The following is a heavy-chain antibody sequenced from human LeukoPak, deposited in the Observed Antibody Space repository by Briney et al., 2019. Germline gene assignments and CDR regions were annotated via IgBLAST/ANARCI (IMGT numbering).Heavy chain of an antibody. Sequence: GGSLRLSCAASGFTFSSYGMHWVRQAPGKGLEWVAVISYDGSNKYYADSVKGRFTISRDNSKNTLYLQMNSLRAEDTAVYYCAKDQGAGDYFDYWGQGTLVTVSS. CDR1: GFTFSSYG. CDR3: AKDQGAGDYFDY. CDR2: ISYDGSNK. D-gene: IGHD1-26*01. J-gene: IGHJ4*02. V-gene: IGHV3-30*18.